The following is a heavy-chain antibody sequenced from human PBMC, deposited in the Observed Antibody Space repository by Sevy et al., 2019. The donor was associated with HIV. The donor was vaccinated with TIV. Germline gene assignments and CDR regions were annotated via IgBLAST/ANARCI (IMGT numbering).Heavy chain of an antibody. V-gene: IGHV1-18*01. CDR3: ARRRPHDYYYFYMDV. CDR1: GYTFTSFG. Sequence: ASVTVSCKASGYTFTSFGISWVRQAPGQGFEWIGWISSNNGNTKYAQKFQGRVTMTTETSTSTAYMELRNLRSDDTALYYCARRRPHDYYYFYMDVWGKGTTVTVSS. CDR2: ISSNNGNT. J-gene: IGHJ6*03.